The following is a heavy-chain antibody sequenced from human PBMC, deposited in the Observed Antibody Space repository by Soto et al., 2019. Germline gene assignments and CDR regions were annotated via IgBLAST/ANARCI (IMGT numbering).Heavy chain of an antibody. CDR2: MNPNSGNT. CDR3: ARGVGVATIYYFDY. CDR1: GYTFPSYD. Sequence: ASVKVSCKASGYTFPSYDINWVRQATGQGLEWMGWMNPNSGNTGYAQKFQGRVTMTRNTSMSTAYMELSSLRSEDTAVYYCARGVGVATIYYFDYWGQGTLVTVSS. D-gene: IGHD5-12*01. V-gene: IGHV1-8*01. J-gene: IGHJ4*02.